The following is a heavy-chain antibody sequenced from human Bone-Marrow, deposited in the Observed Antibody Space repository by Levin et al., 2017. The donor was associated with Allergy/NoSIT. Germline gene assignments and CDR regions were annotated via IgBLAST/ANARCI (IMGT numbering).Heavy chain of an antibody. V-gene: IGHV4-39*01. CDR2: VYYTGTT. J-gene: IGHJ4*02. Sequence: KASETLSLTCTVSDDSITSNIHYWAWIRQPPGKGLEWIGSVYYTGTTYSNASLKRRLTISVDTSRNEFSLTLTSVTAADTAVYFCARQWAPNPGETSALLFDYWGQGTLATVSS. CDR1: DDSITSNIHY. CDR3: ARQWAPNPGETSALLFDY. D-gene: IGHD7-27*01.